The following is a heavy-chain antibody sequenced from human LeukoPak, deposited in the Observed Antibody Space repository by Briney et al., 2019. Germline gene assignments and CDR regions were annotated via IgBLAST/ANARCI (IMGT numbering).Heavy chain of an antibody. V-gene: IGHV3-74*01. CDR1: GFTLSSYW. D-gene: IGHD6-6*01. Sequence: GGSLRLSCAASGFTLSSYWMHWVRQAPGKGLVWVSRIVADGMTTTYADSVKGRVTISRDNAKKTLYLQMNSLRGEDTGVYYCARGLSGYSSSLGYWGQGTLVIVSS. J-gene: IGHJ4*02. CDR2: IVADGMTT. CDR3: ARGLSGYSSSLGY.